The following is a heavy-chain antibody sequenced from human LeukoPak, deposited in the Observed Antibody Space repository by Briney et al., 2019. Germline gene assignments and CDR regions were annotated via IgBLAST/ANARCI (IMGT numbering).Heavy chain of an antibody. J-gene: IGHJ4*02. D-gene: IGHD2-2*01. V-gene: IGHV3-33*08. CDR1: GFTFSDYY. CDR2: IWYDGSIP. Sequence: GGSLRLSCAASGFTFSDYYMSWIRQAPGKGLEEVAGIWYDGSIPYYADSVKGRFTIYRDNSKNTLYLQMSSLRAEDTAVYYCVREGMSCSSTTCFFDYWGQGTLVTVSS. CDR3: VREGMSCSSTTCFFDY.